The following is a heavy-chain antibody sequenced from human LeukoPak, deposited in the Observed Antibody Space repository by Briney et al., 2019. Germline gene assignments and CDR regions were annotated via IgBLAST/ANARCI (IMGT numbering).Heavy chain of an antibody. CDR2: INPRGGST. V-gene: IGHV1-46*01. CDR3: ARDREMSGSSLGVRWFDP. Sequence: ASVKVSCKASGYTFTSHFMHWVRQAPGQGLEWMGIINPRGGSTSYTQKFQGRVTMTRDTSTSTVYMELSSLRSEDTAVYYCARDREMSGSSLGVRWFDPWGQGTLVTVSS. CDR1: GYTFTSHF. J-gene: IGHJ5*02. D-gene: IGHD6-13*01.